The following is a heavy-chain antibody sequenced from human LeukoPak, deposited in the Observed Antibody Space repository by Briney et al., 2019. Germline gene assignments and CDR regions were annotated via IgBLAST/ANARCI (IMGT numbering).Heavy chain of an antibody. D-gene: IGHD3-22*01. J-gene: IGHJ4*02. V-gene: IGHV4-34*01. CDR3: ARVEKLLPPNY. Sequence: SETLSLTCAVYGGSFSGHYWNWIRQPPGKGLEWIGEINHSGSTNYNPSLKSRATISVDTSKNQFSLRLSSVTAADTAVYYCARVEKLLPPNYWGQGTLVTVSS. CDR1: GGSFSGHY. CDR2: INHSGST.